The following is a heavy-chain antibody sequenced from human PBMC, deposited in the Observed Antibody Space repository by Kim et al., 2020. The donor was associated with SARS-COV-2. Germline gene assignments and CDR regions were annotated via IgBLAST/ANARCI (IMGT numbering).Heavy chain of an antibody. D-gene: IGHD2-2*01. J-gene: IGHJ2*01. CDR1: GYTFTSYG. CDR2: ISAYNGNT. V-gene: IGHV1-18*01. Sequence: ASVKVSCKASGYTFTSYGISWVRQAPGQGLEWMGWISAYNGNTNYAQKLQGRVTMTTDTSTSTAYMELRSLRSDDTAVYYCARDRYCSSTSCYGTPYWYFDLWGRGTLVTVSS. CDR3: ARDRYCSSTSCYGTPYWYFDL.